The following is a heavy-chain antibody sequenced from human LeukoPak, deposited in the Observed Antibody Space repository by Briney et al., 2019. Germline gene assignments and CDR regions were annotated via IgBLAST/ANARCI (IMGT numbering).Heavy chain of an antibody. D-gene: IGHD3-22*01. Sequence: PGGSLRLSCAASGFTFSSYAMSWVRQAPGKGLEWVSAISGSGGSTYYADSVKGRFTISRDNSKNTLYLQMNSLRAEDTAVYYCANGQEYRVIVVGLPGAWGQGTLVTVSS. CDR3: ANGQEYRVIVVGLPGA. V-gene: IGHV3-23*01. CDR1: GFTFSSYA. J-gene: IGHJ4*02. CDR2: ISGSGGST.